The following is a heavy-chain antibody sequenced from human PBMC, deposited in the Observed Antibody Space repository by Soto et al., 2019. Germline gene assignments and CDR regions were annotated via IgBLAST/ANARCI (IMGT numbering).Heavy chain of an antibody. J-gene: IGHJ5*02. D-gene: IGHD6-19*01. Sequence: SGPTLVNPTQTLTLTCILSGFSLRTSGVGVGWIRQPPGKALEWLGFIYWNDDKRYSPSLKSRLTITKDTSKNQVVLTMTNMDPVDTATYYCAKSGSSGWYGWFDPWGQGTQVTVSS. CDR2: IYWNDDK. CDR3: AKSGSSGWYGWFDP. CDR1: GFSLRTSGVG. V-gene: IGHV2-5*01.